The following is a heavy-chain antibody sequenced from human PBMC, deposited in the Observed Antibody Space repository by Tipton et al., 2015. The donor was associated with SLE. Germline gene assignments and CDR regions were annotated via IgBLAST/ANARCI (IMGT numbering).Heavy chain of an antibody. CDR1: GGSISSSSYY. V-gene: IGHV4-39*07. J-gene: IGHJ4*02. D-gene: IGHD1-14*01. Sequence: LRLSCTVSGGSISSSSYYWGWIRQPPGKGLEWIGSIYYSGSTYYNPSLRSRVTTSVDTSKNQFSLKLSSVTAADTAVYYCARDPRAGGYWGQGTLVTVSS. CDR3: ARDPRAGGY. CDR2: IYYSGST.